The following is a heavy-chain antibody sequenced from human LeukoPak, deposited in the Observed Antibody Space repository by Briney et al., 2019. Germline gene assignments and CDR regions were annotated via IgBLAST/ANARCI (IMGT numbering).Heavy chain of an antibody. V-gene: IGHV1-2*06. CDR3: ARASNSGSYYPDYYYYMDV. J-gene: IGHJ6*03. CDR1: GYTFTGYY. CDR2: INPNSGGT. D-gene: IGHD1-26*01. Sequence: GASVKVSCKXSGYTFTGYYMHWVRQAPGQGLERMGRINPNSGGTNYAQKFQGRVTMTRDTSISTAYMELSRLRSDDTAVYYCARASNSGSYYPDYYYYMDVWGKGTTVTVSS.